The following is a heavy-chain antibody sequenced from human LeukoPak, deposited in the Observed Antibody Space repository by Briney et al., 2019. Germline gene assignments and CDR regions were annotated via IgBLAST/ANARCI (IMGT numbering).Heavy chain of an antibody. D-gene: IGHD2-8*02. CDR3: ATASYCTGGSCYFDY. CDR2: IYPADSDT. J-gene: IGHJ4*02. Sequence: ESLKICCKGSGYSFTSYWIGWVRQMPGKGLEWRGIIYPADSDTRYSPSFQGQVTISADKSISTAYLQWSSLKASDTAMYYCATASYCTGGSCYFDYWGQGTLVTVSS. CDR1: GYSFTSYW. V-gene: IGHV5-51*01.